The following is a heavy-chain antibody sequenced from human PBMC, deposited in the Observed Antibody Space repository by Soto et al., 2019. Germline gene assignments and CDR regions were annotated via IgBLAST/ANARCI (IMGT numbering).Heavy chain of an antibody. J-gene: IGHJ5*02. V-gene: IGHV1-69*13. D-gene: IGHD3-10*01. CDR3: ARGGKEGGSGSHYNWFDP. CDR1: GGTFSSYA. Sequence: GASVKVSCKASGGTFSSYAISWVRQAPGQGLEWMGGIIPIFGTANYAQKFQGRVTITADESTSTAYMELSSLRSEDTAVYYCARGGKEGGSGSHYNWFDPWGQGTLVTVSS. CDR2: IIPIFGTA.